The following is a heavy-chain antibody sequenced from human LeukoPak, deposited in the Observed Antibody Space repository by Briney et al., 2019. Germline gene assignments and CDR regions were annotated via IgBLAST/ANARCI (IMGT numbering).Heavy chain of an antibody. CDR1: GFTFSSYG. V-gene: IGHV3-30*03. J-gene: IGHJ3*02. Sequence: PGGSLRLSCAASGFTFSSYGVHWVRQAPGKGLEWVAVISYDGSNRYYADSVKGRFTISRDNSKNTLYLQMNSLRAEDTAVYYCAAGYSAFDIWGQGTMVTVSS. D-gene: IGHD5-18*01. CDR3: AAGYSAFDI. CDR2: ISYDGSNR.